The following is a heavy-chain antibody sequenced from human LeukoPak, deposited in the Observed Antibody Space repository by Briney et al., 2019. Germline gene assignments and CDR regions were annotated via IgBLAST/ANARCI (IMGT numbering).Heavy chain of an antibody. Sequence: PGGSLRLSCAASGFTFSSYWMYWVRQAQGKGLVWVSRIKTDGSSTGYADSVKGRFTISRDNAKNTLYLQMNSLRAEDTAVYYCARESGAAAPGLWGQGTLVTVSS. CDR3: ARESGAAAPGL. V-gene: IGHV3-74*01. CDR2: IKTDGSST. CDR1: GFTFSSYW. D-gene: IGHD6-13*01. J-gene: IGHJ4*02.